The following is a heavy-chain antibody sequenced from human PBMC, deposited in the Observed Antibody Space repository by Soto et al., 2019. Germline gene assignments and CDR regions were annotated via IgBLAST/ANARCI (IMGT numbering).Heavy chain of an antibody. CDR1: GYTFTSYD. V-gene: IGHV1-8*01. CDR3: ARGRSPTYDFWSGYYPDNGMDV. Sequence: ASVKVSCKASGYTFTSYDINWVRQATGQGLEWMGWMNPNSGNTGYAQKFQGRVTMTRNTSISTAYMELSSLRSEDTAVYYCARGRSPTYDFWSGYYPDNGMDVWGQGTTVTVSS. CDR2: MNPNSGNT. J-gene: IGHJ6*02. D-gene: IGHD3-3*01.